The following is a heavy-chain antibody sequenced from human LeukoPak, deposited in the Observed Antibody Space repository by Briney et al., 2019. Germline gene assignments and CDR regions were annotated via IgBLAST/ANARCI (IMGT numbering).Heavy chain of an antibody. CDR3: ARDLRYYYGSGSPSVYYGMDV. CDR2: IYYSGST. Sequence: SETLSPTCTVSGGSISSYYWSWIRQPPGKGLEWIGYIYYSGSTNYNPSLKSRVTISVDTSKNQFSLKLSSVTAADTAVYYCARDLRYYYGSGSPSVYYGMDVWGKGTTVTVSS. J-gene: IGHJ6*04. D-gene: IGHD3-10*01. CDR1: GGSISSYY. V-gene: IGHV4-59*01.